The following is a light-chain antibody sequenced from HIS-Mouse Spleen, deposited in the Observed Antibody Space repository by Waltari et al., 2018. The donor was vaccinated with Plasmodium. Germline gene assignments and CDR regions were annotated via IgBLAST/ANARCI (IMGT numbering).Light chain of an antibody. Sequence: SYVLTQPPSVSVAPGQTARITCGGNNIGSKSVHWYQQKPGQAPVLVVYDDSDRPSGLPERFSGSNSVNTATLTSSRVEAGDEADYYCQVWDSSSDHPVVGGGTKLTVL. CDR3: QVWDSSSDHPV. CDR1: NIGSKS. V-gene: IGLV3-21*02. CDR2: DDS. J-gene: IGLJ2*01.